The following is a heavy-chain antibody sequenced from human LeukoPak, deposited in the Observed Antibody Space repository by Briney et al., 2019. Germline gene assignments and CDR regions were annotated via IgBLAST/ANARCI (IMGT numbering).Heavy chain of an antibody. CDR3: ARGGVSYYYYYYGMDV. CDR1: GGTFSSYA. D-gene: IGHD6-25*01. V-gene: IGHV1-2*06. Sequence: GSSVKVSCKASGGTFSSYAISWVRQAPGQGLEWMGRINPNSGGTNYAQKFQGRVTMTRDTSISTAYMELSRLRSDDTAVYYCARGGVSYYYYYYGMDVWGQGTTVTVSS. J-gene: IGHJ6*02. CDR2: INPNSGGT.